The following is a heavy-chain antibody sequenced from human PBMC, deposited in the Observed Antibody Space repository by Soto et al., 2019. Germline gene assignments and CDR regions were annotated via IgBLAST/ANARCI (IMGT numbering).Heavy chain of an antibody. Sequence: QVQLVESGGGVVQPGRSLRLSCAASGFTFSSYGMHWVRQAPGKGLEWVAVIWYDGSNKYYADSVKGRFTISRDNSKNTMYLKMKSLRAEDTAVYYCARESQYYYDNWGQGTLVTVSS. V-gene: IGHV3-33*01. CDR1: GFTFSSYG. CDR2: IWYDGSNK. J-gene: IGHJ1*01. CDR3: ARESQYYYDN. D-gene: IGHD3-22*01.